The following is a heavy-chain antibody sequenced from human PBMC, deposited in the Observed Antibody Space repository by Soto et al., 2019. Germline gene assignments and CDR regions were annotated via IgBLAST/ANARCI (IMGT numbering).Heavy chain of an antibody. D-gene: IGHD3-10*01. CDR3: GRQAALWEKVDF. CDR1: GFTFAKYW. J-gene: IGHJ1*01. CDR2: IETDGTTQ. V-gene: IGHV3-74*01. Sequence: AVGSLRLSCVVSGFTFAKYWMHWVRQAPGKGLVWVARIETDGTTQTYADSVEGRFTISRDNAKNTLYLHMNSLRAEDTAVYYCGRQAALWEKVDFRGHGTPVTVSS.